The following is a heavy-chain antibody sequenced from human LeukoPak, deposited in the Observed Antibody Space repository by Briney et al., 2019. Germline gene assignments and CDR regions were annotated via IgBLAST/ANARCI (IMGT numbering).Heavy chain of an antibody. CDR2: TSYSGST. J-gene: IGHJ4*02. V-gene: IGHV4-39*01. Sequence: SETLSLTCTVSGDSIIRSYCYWGWIRQAPGKGLEWIGSTSYSGSTYYNPSLKSRVTVSVDTSKNQFSLILSSVTAADTAVYYCVRGSTLRHYQYWGQGTLVTVSS. CDR3: VRGSTLRHYQY. D-gene: IGHD3-16*01. CDR1: GDSIIRSYCY.